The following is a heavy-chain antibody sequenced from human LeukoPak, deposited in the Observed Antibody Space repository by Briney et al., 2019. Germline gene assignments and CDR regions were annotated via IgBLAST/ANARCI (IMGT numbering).Heavy chain of an antibody. CDR3: ASSSGWYYFDY. CDR2: IYYSGST. J-gene: IGHJ4*02. D-gene: IGHD6-19*01. CDR1: GGSISSYY. Sequence: PSETLSLTCTVSGGSISSYYWSWIRQPPGKGLEWIGYIYYSGSTNYNPSLKSRVTISVDTSKNQFSLKLSSVPAADTAVYYCASSSGWYYFDYWGQGTLVTVSS. V-gene: IGHV4-59*01.